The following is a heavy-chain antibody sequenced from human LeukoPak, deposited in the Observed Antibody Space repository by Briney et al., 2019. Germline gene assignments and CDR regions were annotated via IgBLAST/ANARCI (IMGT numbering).Heavy chain of an antibody. CDR2: ISYDGSNK. V-gene: IGHV3-30-3*01. CDR1: GFTFSSYA. D-gene: IGHD2/OR15-2a*01. Sequence: PGRSLRLSCAASGFTFSSYAMHWVRQAPGKGLEWVAVISYDGSNKYYADSVKGRFTISRDNAKNSLYLQMNSLRAEDTAVYYCARSVESYRGWFDPWGQGTLVTVSS. CDR3: ARSVESYRGWFDP. J-gene: IGHJ5*02.